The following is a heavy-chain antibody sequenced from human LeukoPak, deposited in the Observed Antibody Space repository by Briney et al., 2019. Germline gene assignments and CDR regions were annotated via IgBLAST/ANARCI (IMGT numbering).Heavy chain of an antibody. D-gene: IGHD3-3*01. CDR2: ISAYNGNT. V-gene: IGHV1-18*01. CDR3: ATVSGVVIQYYYYYGMDV. CDR1: GYTFTSYG. Sequence: GASVKVSCKASGYTFTSYGISWVRQAPGQGLEWMGWISAYNGNTNYAQKFQGRVTMTEDTSTDTAYMELSSLRSEDTAVYYCATVSGVVIQYYYYYGMDVWGQGTTVTVSS. J-gene: IGHJ6*02.